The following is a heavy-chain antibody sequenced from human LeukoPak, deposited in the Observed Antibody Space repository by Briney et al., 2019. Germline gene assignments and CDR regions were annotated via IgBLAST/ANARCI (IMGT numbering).Heavy chain of an antibody. J-gene: IGHJ5*02. CDR2: IYYSGST. CDR1: GGSISNGGYY. V-gene: IGHV4-31*03. Sequence: SQTLSLTCTVSGGSISNGGYYRSWIRQHPGKGLEWIGYIYYSGSTYYNPSLKSRVTISVDTSKNQFSLKLSSVTAADTAVYYCARDYRLPNYNWFDPWGQGTLVTVSS. D-gene: IGHD5-18*01. CDR3: ARDYRLPNYNWFDP.